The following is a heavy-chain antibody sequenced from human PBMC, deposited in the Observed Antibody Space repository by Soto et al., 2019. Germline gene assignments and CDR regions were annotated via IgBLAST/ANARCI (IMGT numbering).Heavy chain of an antibody. CDR3: VRGGGGGQFDS. CDR2: ISPRSNYR. V-gene: IGHV3-11*05. D-gene: IGHD2-21*01. CDR1: GFSFSDHY. J-gene: IGHJ4*02. Sequence: QIQLVESGGGLVKPGGSLRLSCAASGFSFSDHYMSWIRQAPGKGLEWLSYISPRSNYREYADSVKGRHTISRDNAKKSLFPQMNSLRAEDTGVYYCVRGGGGGQFDSWGQGTLVTVSS.